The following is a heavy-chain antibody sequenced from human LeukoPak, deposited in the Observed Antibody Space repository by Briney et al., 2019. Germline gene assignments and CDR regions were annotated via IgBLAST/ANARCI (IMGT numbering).Heavy chain of an antibody. D-gene: IGHD5-24*01. CDR1: GYSVSNGYY. CDR3: ARERDGYNYLEY. Sequence: SETLSLTCTVSGYSVSNGYYWGWIRQPPGKGLEWVGSIYHRGSTYYNPSLRSRVTISVDTSKNQFSLKLSSVTAADTAVYYCARERDGYNYLEYWGQGTLVIVSS. J-gene: IGHJ4*02. CDR2: IYHRGST. V-gene: IGHV4-38-2*02.